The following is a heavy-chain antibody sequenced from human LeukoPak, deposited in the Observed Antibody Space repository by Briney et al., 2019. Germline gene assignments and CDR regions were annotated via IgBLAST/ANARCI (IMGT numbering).Heavy chain of an antibody. D-gene: IGHD1-1*01. J-gene: IGHJ4*02. CDR3: ARDRGGTYVY. V-gene: IGHV4-59*01. CDR2: IYYSGST. CDR1: GGSISSYY. Sequence: SETLSLTCTVSGGSISSYYWSWIRQPPGKGLEWIGYIYYSGSTNYNPSLKSRVTISVDTSKNQFSPKLTSVTAADTAVYYCARDRGGTYVYWGQGTLVTVSS.